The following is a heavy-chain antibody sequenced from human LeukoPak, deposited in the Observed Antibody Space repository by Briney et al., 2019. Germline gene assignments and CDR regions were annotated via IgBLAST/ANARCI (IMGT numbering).Heavy chain of an antibody. CDR3: ARPPDNYYYYYMDV. V-gene: IGHV3-21*01. CDR1: GFTFSSYS. J-gene: IGHJ6*03. CDR2: ISRSSSYT. Sequence: GGSLRLSCAASGFTFSSYSMNWVRQAPGKGLEWVSSISRSSSYTYYGDSVKGRFTISRDNAKNSVYLQMNSLRAEDTAVYYCARPPDNYYYYYMDVWGKGTTVIVSS.